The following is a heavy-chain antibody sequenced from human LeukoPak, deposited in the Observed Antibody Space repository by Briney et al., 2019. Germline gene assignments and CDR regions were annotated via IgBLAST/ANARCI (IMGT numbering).Heavy chain of an antibody. CDR3: ARSSYYYDSSGYPLDY. Sequence: SGPTLVNPTQTFTLTCTFSGFSLSTSGMCVSWIRQPPGKALEWLARIDWDDDKYYSTPLKTRLTISKDTSKNQVVLTMTNMDPVDTATYYCARSSYYYDSSGYPLDYWGQGTLVTVSS. CDR1: GFSLSTSGMC. CDR2: IDWDDDK. V-gene: IGHV2-70*11. D-gene: IGHD3-22*01. J-gene: IGHJ4*02.